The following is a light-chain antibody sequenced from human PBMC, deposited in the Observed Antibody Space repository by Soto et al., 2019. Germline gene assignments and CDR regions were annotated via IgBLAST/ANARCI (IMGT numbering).Light chain of an antibody. J-gene: IGKJ1*01. Sequence: DIQMTQSPSSRSASVGDRVTITCRASQGISNYLAGYQQKPGKVPKLLIYAASTLQSGVPSRFSGSGSGTDFTLTISSLQPEDVATYYCQKYNSALWTFGQGTKVEIK. V-gene: IGKV1-27*01. CDR2: AAS. CDR1: QGISNY. CDR3: QKYNSALWT.